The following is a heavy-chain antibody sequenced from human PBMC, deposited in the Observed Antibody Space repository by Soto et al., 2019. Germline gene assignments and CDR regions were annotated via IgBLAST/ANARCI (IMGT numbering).Heavy chain of an antibody. CDR2: IKPANGNT. CDR1: GYTSTAYA. Sequence: QVQLAQSGAEGRKPGASVRVSCEATGYTSTAYARHWVRQAPGQSLEWMGWIKPANGNTKYSQKFQGRLIITSDTSANTMYMELSSLTSEDTAMYYCTRSAISPYGGLIGPFDYWGQGNLVTVSS. D-gene: IGHD3-16*02. J-gene: IGHJ4*02. CDR3: TRSAISPYGGLIGPFDY. V-gene: IGHV1-3*01.